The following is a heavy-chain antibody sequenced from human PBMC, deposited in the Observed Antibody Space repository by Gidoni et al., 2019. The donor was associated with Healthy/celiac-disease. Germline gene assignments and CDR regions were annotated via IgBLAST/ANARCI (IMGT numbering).Heavy chain of an antibody. J-gene: IGHJ3*02. CDR1: GFTFSSYA. D-gene: IGHD6-19*01. CDR3: AKRKGSENAFAI. V-gene: IGHV3-23*01. Sequence: EVQLLESGGGLVQPGGSLRRSCAASGFTFSSYAMSWVRQAPGKGLEWVSAISGSGGSTYYADSVKGRFTISRANSKNTLYLQMNSLRAEDTAVYYCAKRKGSENAFAIWGQGTMVTVSS. CDR2: ISGSGGST.